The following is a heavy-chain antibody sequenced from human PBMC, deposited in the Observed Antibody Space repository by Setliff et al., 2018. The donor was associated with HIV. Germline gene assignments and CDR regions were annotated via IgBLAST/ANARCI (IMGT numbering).Heavy chain of an antibody. Sequence: SETLSLTCTVSGGSIRSRDNYWGWIRQPPGKGLEWIGHIYYSGTTYYNPSLKSRVSISVDASKNQFSLKLSSVTAADTAVYYCAGLVGPYYDFWSGFQVWFDPWGQGTLVTVSS. CDR2: IYYSGTT. J-gene: IGHJ5*02. CDR1: GGSIRSRDNY. D-gene: IGHD3-3*01. CDR3: AGLVGPYYDFWSGFQVWFDP. V-gene: IGHV4-39*01.